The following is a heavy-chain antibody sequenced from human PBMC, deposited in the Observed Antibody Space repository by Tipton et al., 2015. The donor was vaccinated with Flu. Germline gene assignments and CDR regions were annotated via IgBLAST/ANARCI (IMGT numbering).Heavy chain of an antibody. CDR2: MSHSGRT. Sequence: GLVKPSETLSLICAVSDYSISSGYFWGWIRQPPGKGLEWIGSMSHSGRTYYNPSLKSRVTISADTWKTQFSLKLGSVTAADTAVYYCARLTYYYGSGTSDCWGQGTLLTVSS. CDR1: DYSISSGYF. V-gene: IGHV4-38-2*01. CDR3: ARLTYYYGSGTSDC. D-gene: IGHD3-10*01. J-gene: IGHJ4*02.